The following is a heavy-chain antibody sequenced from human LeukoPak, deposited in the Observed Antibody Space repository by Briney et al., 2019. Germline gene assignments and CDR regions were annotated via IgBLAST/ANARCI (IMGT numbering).Heavy chain of an antibody. J-gene: IGHJ4*02. V-gene: IGHV1-69*04. CDR2: IIPILDIA. Sequence: ASVKVSCKASGGTLSSYAISSVRPPPGQRLECMGRIIPILDIANYAQKFQGRVTISADKSTSTAYMELSSLRSEDTAVYYCARGSSSTSRNEAIVDYWGQGTLVTVSS. CDR3: ARGSSSTSRNEAIVDY. CDR1: GGTLSSYA. D-gene: IGHD2-2*01.